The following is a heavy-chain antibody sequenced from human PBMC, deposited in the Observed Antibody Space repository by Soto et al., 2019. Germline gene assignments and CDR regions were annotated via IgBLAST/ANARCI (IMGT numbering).Heavy chain of an antibody. Sequence: DVQLLESGGNLVQPGGSLRLSCAASEFTFSNYAMSWVRQAPGKGLEWVSIISGVTGRTDYADSVKGRFTISRDNAKNTVYLQMNYLRAEDTAFYYCAKDQRFSADYGDYLARSAFDLWGPASLVTVSS. V-gene: IGHV3-23*01. CDR2: ISGVTGRT. D-gene: IGHD4-17*01. CDR3: AKDQRFSADYGDYLARSAFDL. J-gene: IGHJ3*01. CDR1: EFTFSNYA.